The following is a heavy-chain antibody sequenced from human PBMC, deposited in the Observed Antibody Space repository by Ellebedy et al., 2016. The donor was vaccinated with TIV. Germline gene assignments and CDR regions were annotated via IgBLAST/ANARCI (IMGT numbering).Heavy chain of an antibody. CDR3: ARGGRPSQTTVVTLDY. V-gene: IGHV1-2*02. D-gene: IGHD4-23*01. CDR2: INPNSGDT. CDR1: GYTFTGYC. J-gene: IGHJ4*02. Sequence: ASVKVSXKASGYTFTGYCMHWVRQAPGEGLEWMGWINPNSGDTNYAQKFQSRVTMTRNTSISTAYMELSSLRSEDTAVYYCARGGRPSQTTVVTLDYWGQGTLVTVSS.